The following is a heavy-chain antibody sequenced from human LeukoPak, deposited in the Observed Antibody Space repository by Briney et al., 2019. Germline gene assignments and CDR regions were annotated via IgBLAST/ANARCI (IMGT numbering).Heavy chain of an antibody. D-gene: IGHD4-4*01. V-gene: IGHV4-4*07. CDR3: ARDDSNYSYYYYGMDV. CDR2: IYTSGST. Sequence: PSETLSLTCTVSGGSISSYYWSWIRQPAGKELEWIGRIYTSGSTNYNPSLKSRVTMSVDTSKNQFSLKLSSVTAADTAVYYCARDDSNYSYYYYGMDVWGQGTTVTVSS. J-gene: IGHJ6*02. CDR1: GGSISSYY.